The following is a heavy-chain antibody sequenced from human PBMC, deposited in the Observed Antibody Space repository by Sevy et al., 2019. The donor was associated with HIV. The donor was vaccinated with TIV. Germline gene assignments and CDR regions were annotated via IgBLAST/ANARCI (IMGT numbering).Heavy chain of an antibody. D-gene: IGHD1-26*01. CDR3: ARKRSGAIGYYFDY. CDR2: IWYDGSNK. J-gene: IGHJ4*01. CDR1: GFTFSSYG. Sequence: GGSLRLSCAASGFTFSSYGMHWVRQAPGKGLEWVAVIWYDGSNKYYADSVKGRFTISRDNSKNTLYLQMNSLRAEDTAVYYCARKRSGAIGYYFDYWGHGTLVTVSS. V-gene: IGHV3-33*01.